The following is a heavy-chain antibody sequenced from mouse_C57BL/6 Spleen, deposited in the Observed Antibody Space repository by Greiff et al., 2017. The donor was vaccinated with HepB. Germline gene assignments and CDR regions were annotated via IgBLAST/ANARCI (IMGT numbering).Heavy chain of an antibody. CDR3: ARSAPYYAMDY. J-gene: IGHJ4*01. V-gene: IGHV1-50*01. CDR2: IDTSDSYT. CDR1: GYTFTSYW. Sequence: VQLQQSGAELVKPGASVKLSCKASGYTFTSYWMQWVKQRPGQGLEWIGEIDTSDSYTNYNQKFKGKATLTVDTSSSTAYMQLSSLTSEDSAVYYCARSAPYYAMDYWGQGTSVTVSS.